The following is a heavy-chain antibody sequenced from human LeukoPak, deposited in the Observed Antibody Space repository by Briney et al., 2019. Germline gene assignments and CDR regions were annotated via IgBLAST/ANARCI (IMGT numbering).Heavy chain of an antibody. V-gene: IGHV4-59*07. CDR2: IYYSGST. D-gene: IGHD2-2*01. CDR1: GGSISTYY. Sequence: PSDTLSLTCTVSGGSISTYYWSWIRQPPGEGLEWIGNIYYSGSTNYNPSLKSRVTILVDTSKNQFSLELSSVTAADTAVYYCARVGVPAALGLNWFDPWGQGTLVTVSS. CDR3: ARVGVPAALGLNWFDP. J-gene: IGHJ5*02.